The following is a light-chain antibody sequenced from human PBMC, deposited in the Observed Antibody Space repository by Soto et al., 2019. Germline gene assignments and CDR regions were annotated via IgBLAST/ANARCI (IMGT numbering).Light chain of an antibody. CDR2: KAS. CDR3: QQYRSYSWT. CDR1: QRISSW. Sequence: DIQMTQSPSTLSASVGDRVTITCRARQRISSWLAWYQQKPGKAPKLLIYKASSLESGVPSRFSGRGSGTECTLTIPRLQPDDCATYYGQQYRSYSWTFGQGTKVEIK. J-gene: IGKJ1*01. V-gene: IGKV1-5*03.